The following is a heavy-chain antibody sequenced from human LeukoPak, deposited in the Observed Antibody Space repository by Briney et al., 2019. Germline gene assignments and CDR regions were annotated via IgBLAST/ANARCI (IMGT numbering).Heavy chain of an antibody. D-gene: IGHD4-11*01. CDR2: INPNSVGT. CDR3: ARDAATTVTTD. V-gene: IGHV1-2*02. Sequence: ASLRVSCTTSGYTFTGFYLHWVRQAPGQGLEWMGWINPNSVGTNYAQKFQGRVTMTRDTSISTAYMELRRLRSDDTAVYFCARDAATTVTTDWGQGTLVTVSS. CDR1: GYTFTGFY. J-gene: IGHJ4*02.